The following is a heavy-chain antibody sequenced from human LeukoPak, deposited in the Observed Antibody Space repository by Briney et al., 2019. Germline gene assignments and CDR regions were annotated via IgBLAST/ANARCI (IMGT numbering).Heavy chain of an antibody. CDR2: INHSGST. J-gene: IGHJ4*02. D-gene: IGHD3-10*01. V-gene: IGHV4-34*01. CDR3: ARGQRITIID. CDR1: GGSFSAYY. Sequence: SETLSLTCAVYGGSFSAYYWRWIRQPPGKGLEWVGEINHSGSTNYNPSLKSQVAISVDTPRSRFSLRLSSVTAADTAVYYCARGQRITIIDWGQGSLVTVSS.